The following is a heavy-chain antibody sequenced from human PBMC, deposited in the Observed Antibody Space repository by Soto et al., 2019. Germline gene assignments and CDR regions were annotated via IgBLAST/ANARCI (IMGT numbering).Heavy chain of an antibody. CDR2: IIPIFGTA. D-gene: IGHD1-26*01. V-gene: IGHV1-69*12. Sequence: QVQLVQSGAEVKKPGSSVKVSCKASGGTFSSYAISWVRQAPGQGLEWMGGIIPIFGTANYAQKFKGRVTXTXXDSTSRAYMELGRLRSEDTAVYDCAGEGELLTFDYWGQGTLVTVSS. CDR3: AGEGELLTFDY. J-gene: IGHJ4*02. CDR1: GGTFSSYA.